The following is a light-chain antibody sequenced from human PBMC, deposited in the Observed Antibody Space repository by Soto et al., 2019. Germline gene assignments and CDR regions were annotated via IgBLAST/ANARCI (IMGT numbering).Light chain of an antibody. V-gene: IGLV2-8*01. J-gene: IGLJ1*01. CDR1: SSDVGGYDY. Sequence: QSALTQPPSASGSPGQSVTISCTGTSSDVGGYDYVSWYQHHPGKAPKLMIFEVNKRPSGVPDRFSGSKSGNTASLTVSGLLAEDEADYYCSSYAGNNNFEVFGTGTQLTVL. CDR3: SSYAGNNNFEV. CDR2: EVN.